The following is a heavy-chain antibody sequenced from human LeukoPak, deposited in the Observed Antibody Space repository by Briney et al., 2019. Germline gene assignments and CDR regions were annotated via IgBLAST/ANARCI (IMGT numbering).Heavy chain of an antibody. Sequence: GGSLRSACTASGSTFSTYGMSWVRQAPGQGLEWVSGISGSGGNTYYADTVKGRFTISRDNSYNTLYLQMNSLRAEDTAVYYCAEGGKYSGSASPDYWGQGTMLTVSS. J-gene: IGHJ4*02. V-gene: IGHV3-23*01. D-gene: IGHD6-6*01. CDR1: GSTFSTYG. CDR2: ISGSGGNT. CDR3: AEGGKYSGSASPDY.